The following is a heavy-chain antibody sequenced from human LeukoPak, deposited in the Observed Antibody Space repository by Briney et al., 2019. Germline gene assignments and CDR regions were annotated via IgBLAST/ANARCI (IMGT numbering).Heavy chain of an antibody. Sequence: GRSLSLSCAASGFTFSSYVMHWVRQAPGKGLEWVALISYDGSNEYYADSVKGRFTISRENAKNSLYLQMNSLRAGDTAMYYCARSCSSPTCTDAFDVWGQGTMVTVSS. J-gene: IGHJ3*01. CDR2: ISYDGSNE. V-gene: IGHV3-30*03. CDR3: ARSCSSPTCTDAFDV. CDR1: GFTFSSYV. D-gene: IGHD2-2*01.